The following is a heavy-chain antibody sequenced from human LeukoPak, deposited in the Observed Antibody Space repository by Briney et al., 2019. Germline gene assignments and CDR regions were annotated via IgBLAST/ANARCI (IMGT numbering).Heavy chain of an antibody. Sequence: GGSLRLSCAASGFTFSSYSMNWVRQAPGKELEWVSSISSSSSYIYYADSVKGRFTISRDNAKNSLYLQMNSLRAEDTAVYYCARDLGRYFDWLLTGYYFDYWGQGTLVTVSS. CDR2: ISSSSSYI. CDR3: ARDLGRYFDWLLTGYYFDY. CDR1: GFTFSSYS. J-gene: IGHJ4*02. D-gene: IGHD3-9*01. V-gene: IGHV3-21*01.